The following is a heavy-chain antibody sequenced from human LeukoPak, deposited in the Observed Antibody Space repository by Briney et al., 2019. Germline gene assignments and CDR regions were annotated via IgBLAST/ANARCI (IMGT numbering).Heavy chain of an antibody. CDR3: ATVHPFCRGSSTSCFHYYYGMDV. D-gene: IGHD2-2*01. CDR2: FDPEDGET. J-gene: IGHJ6*02. Sequence: ASVTVSCKVSGYTLTELSMHWVRQAPGKGLEWMGGFDPEDGETIYAQKFQGRGTMTEDTSTDTAYMELSSLRSEDTAVYYCATVHPFCRGSSTSCFHYYYGMDVWGQGTTVTVSS. V-gene: IGHV1-24*01. CDR1: GYTLTELS.